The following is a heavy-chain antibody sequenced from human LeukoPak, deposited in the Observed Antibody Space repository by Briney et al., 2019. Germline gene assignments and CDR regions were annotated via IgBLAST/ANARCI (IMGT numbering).Heavy chain of an antibody. CDR1: GVTVNSNY. V-gene: IGHV3-66*01. CDR2: IYSGGRT. J-gene: IGHJ4*02. Sequence: GGSLRLSCAASGVTVNSNYNSWVRQAPGKGLEWVSVIYSGGRTYYADSVKGRFTVSRDNSKNTLYLQMSSLRSEDTAVYYCREGHSSSWSGGFWGQGTMVTVSS. D-gene: IGHD6-13*01. CDR3: REGHSSSWSGGF.